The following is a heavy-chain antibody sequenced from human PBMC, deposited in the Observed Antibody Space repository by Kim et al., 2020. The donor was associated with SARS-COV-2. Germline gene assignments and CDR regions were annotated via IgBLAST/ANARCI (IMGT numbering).Heavy chain of an antibody. CDR3: ARDRYYDILTGYWQWFDP. J-gene: IGHJ5*02. V-gene: IGHV3-11*05. CDR2: ISSSSSYT. CDR1: GFTFSDYY. Sequence: GGSLRLSCAASGFTFSDYYMSWIRQAPGKGLEWVSYISSSSSYTNYADSVKGRFTISRDNAKNSLYLQMNSLRAEDTAVYYCARDRYYDILTGYWQWFDPWGQGTLVTVSS. D-gene: IGHD3-9*01.